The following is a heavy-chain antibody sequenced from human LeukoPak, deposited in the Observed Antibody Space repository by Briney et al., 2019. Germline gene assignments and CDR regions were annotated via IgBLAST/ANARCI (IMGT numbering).Heavy chain of an antibody. CDR3: ARVKRKYQVLKPLHETPSHYFDY. CDR2: IYYSGST. J-gene: IGHJ4*02. D-gene: IGHD2-2*01. CDR1: GGSITSNSYY. V-gene: IGHV4-39*07. Sequence: SETLSLTCTVSGGSITSNSYYWGWIRQPPGKGLEWIGSIYYSGSTYYNPSLKSRVTISVDTSKNQLSLKLSSVTAADTAMYYRARVKRKYQVLKPLHETPSHYFDYWGQGTLVTVSS.